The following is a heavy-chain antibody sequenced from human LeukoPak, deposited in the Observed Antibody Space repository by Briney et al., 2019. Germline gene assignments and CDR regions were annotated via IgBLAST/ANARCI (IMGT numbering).Heavy chain of an antibody. Sequence: GGSLRLSCAASGFTFSSYWVHWVRHAPGEGLVWVSRTNTDGRTTSYADSVKGRFTISRDNAKNMLYLQMNSLRADDTAVYYCARIEDRGAAFDSWGRGTLVTVSS. V-gene: IGHV3-74*01. CDR3: ARIEDRGAAFDS. CDR2: TNTDGRTT. D-gene: IGHD3-22*01. J-gene: IGHJ4*02. CDR1: GFTFSSYW.